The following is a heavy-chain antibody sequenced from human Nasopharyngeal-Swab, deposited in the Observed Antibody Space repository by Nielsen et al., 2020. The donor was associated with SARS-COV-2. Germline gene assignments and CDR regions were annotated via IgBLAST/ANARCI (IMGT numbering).Heavy chain of an antibody. V-gene: IGHV7-4-1*02. D-gene: IGHD6-13*01. CDR3: ARGPIAAAGRSLNWFDP. Sequence: WVRQAPGQGLEWMGWINTNTGNPTYAQGFTGRFVFSLDTSVSTAYLQISSLKAEDTAVYYCARGPIAAAGRSLNWFDPWGQGTLVTVSS. J-gene: IGHJ5*02. CDR2: INTNTGNP.